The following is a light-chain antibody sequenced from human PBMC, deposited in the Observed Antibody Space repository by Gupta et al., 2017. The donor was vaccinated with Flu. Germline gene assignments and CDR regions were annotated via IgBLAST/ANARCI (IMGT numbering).Light chain of an antibody. V-gene: IGKV4-1*01. CDR3: QQYYGPPVT. CDR1: QSVLSSSNNENY. Sequence: SLGERATINCKSSQSVLSSSNNENYLAWYQQKPGQPPKLLIYWASTRESGVPDRFSGSGSGTDFTLTISSLKAEDVAVYYCQQYYGPPVTFVGGTKVEIK. J-gene: IGKJ4*01. CDR2: WAS.